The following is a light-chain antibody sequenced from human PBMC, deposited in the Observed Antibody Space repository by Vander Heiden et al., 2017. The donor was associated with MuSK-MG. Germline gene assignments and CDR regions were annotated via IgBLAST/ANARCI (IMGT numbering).Light chain of an antibody. Sequence: QTVVTQESSLTVSPGGTFTLPCASSTGPVTTGSYPNWFQQRPGQAPRALIYSTNKKRAGTPARFSGSLLGGKAALTLSGVQPEDEDDYYCLRYYKGAQFFGGGTKLTVL. CDR3: LRYYKGAQF. V-gene: IGLV7-43*01. CDR2: STN. J-gene: IGLJ2*01. CDR1: TGPVTTGSY.